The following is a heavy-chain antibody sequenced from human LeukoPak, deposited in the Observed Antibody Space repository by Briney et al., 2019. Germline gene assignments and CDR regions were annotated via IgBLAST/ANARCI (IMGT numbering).Heavy chain of an antibody. CDR1: GGSFSGYY. D-gene: IGHD3-9*01. V-gene: IGHV4-34*01. CDR2: INHSGST. J-gene: IGHJ4*02. Sequence: SETLSLTCAVYGGSFSGYYRSWIRQPPGKGLEWIGEINHSGSTNYNPSLKSRVTISVDTSKNQFSLKLSSVTAADTAVYYCARARILTGFNNWGQGTLVTVSS. CDR3: ARARILTGFNN.